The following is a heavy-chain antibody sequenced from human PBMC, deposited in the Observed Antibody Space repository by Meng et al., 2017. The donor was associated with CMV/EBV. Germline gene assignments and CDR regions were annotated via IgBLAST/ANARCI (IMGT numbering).Heavy chain of an antibody. CDR2: INSDGSST. J-gene: IGHJ6*02. Sequence: GESLKISCAASGFTFSSYWMHWVRQAPGKGLVWVSRINSDGSSTSYADSVKGRFTISGDNAKNTLYLQMNSLRAEDTAVYYCARDSSSWYSRDYYYYGMDVWGQGTTVTVSS. CDR3: ARDSSSWYSRDYYYYGMDV. CDR1: GFTFSSYW. D-gene: IGHD6-13*01. V-gene: IGHV3-74*01.